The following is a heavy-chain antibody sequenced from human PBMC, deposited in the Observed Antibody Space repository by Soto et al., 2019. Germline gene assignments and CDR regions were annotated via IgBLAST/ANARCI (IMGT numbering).Heavy chain of an antibody. V-gene: IGHV4-34*02. CDR2: INHSGST. CDR3: ARGGAGYDYNDGVDS. CDR1: GGSFSGYY. D-gene: IGHD3-22*01. J-gene: IGHJ4*02. Sequence: QVQLRQWGAGLLKPSETLSLTCAVYGGSFSGYYWNWIRQSPGKGLEWVGEINHSGSTSYNPSLTSRVTISLDTSKNQFSLKLTSLTAADTAVYFCARGGAGYDYNDGVDSWGQGTLVTVSS.